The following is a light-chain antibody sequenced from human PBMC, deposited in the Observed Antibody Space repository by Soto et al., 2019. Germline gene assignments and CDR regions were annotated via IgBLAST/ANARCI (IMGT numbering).Light chain of an antibody. J-gene: IGKJ5*01. V-gene: IGKV3-11*01. Sequence: EIVVTQSPVTLSLSPGERATLSCRASQSVNIYLAWYRQIPGQAPRLLIYDASNRATGIPDRFSGGGSGTDFTLTISSLEPEDFAIYYCQQRSNLPPTFGQGTRLEIK. CDR2: DAS. CDR1: QSVNIY. CDR3: QQRSNLPPT.